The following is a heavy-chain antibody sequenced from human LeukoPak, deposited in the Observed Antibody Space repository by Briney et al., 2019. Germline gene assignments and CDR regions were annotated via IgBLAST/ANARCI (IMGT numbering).Heavy chain of an antibody. CDR2: IIPIFGTA. CDR1: GGTFSSYA. D-gene: IGHD2-15*01. V-gene: IGHV1-69*05. Sequence: SVKVSCKASGGTFSSYAISWVRQAPGQGLEWMGGIIPIFGTANYAQKFQGRVTITTDESMSTAYMELSSLRSEDTAVYYCARDRSVGTDAFDIWGQGTMVTVSS. J-gene: IGHJ3*02. CDR3: ARDRSVGTDAFDI.